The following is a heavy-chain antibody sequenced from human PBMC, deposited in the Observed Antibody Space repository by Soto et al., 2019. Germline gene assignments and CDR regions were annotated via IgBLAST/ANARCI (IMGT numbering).Heavy chain of an antibody. CDR1: GFTFSSYE. D-gene: IGHD3-22*01. CDR2: ISSSGSTI. CDR3: ASQVQSSGYYYYGMDV. J-gene: IGHJ6*02. V-gene: IGHV3-48*03. Sequence: EVQLVESGGGLVQPGGSLRLSCAASGFTFSSYEMNWVRQAPGKGLEWVSYISSSGSTIYSADSVKGRFTISRDNAKNSLYLQMNSLRAEDTAVYYCASQVQSSGYYYYGMDVWGQGTTVTVSS.